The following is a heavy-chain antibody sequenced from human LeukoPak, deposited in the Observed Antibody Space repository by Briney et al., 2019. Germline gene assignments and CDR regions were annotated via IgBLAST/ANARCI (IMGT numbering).Heavy chain of an antibody. Sequence: ASVTVSCKASGYTFTSYGISWVRQAPGQGLEWMGWISAYNGNTNYAQKLQGRVTMTTDTSTSTAYRELRSLRSDDTAVYYCARGPAYNWNFPPDPWGQGTLVTVSS. V-gene: IGHV1-18*01. CDR2: ISAYNGNT. CDR1: GYTFTSYG. CDR3: ARGPAYNWNFPPDP. J-gene: IGHJ5*02. D-gene: IGHD1-7*01.